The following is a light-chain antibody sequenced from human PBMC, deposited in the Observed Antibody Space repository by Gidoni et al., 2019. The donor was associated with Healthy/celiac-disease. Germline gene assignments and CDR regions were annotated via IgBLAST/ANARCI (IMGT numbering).Light chain of an antibody. V-gene: IGKV1-39*01. CDR2: GAF. CDR1: QSISSY. CDR3: QQSYSALLS. J-gene: IGKJ4*01. Sequence: DIQMTQSPSSLSASIGDRVTITCRASQSISSYLNWYQQKPGKAPKLLISGAFSLQSGVPSRFSGGGSGTDFTLTISSLQPEDFATYYCQQSYSALLSFGGXTKVEIK.